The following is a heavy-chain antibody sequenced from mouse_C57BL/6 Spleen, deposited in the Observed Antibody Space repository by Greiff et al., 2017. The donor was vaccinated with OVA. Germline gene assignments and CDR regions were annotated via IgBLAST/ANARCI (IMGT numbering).Heavy chain of an antibody. CDR1: GFTFSDYG. V-gene: IGHV5-17*01. D-gene: IGHD1-1*01. CDR2: IISGSSTI. J-gene: IGHJ1*03. CDR3: ARSYYGRSGYFDV. Sequence: EVHLVESGGGLVKPGGSLKLSCAASGFTFSDYGMHWVRQAPEKGLDWVAYIISGSSTISYADTVKGRFTISRDNAKNTLFLQMTSLRSEDTAMYYCARSYYGRSGYFDVWGTGTTVTVSS.